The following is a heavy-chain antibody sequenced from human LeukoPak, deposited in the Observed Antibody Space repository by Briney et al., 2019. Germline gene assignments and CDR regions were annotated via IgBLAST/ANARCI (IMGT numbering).Heavy chain of an antibody. CDR1: GGSISSSSYY. D-gene: IGHD4-17*01. CDR3: ARQKHYGDYVLVRTFYFDY. Sequence: PSETLSLTCTVSGGSISSSSYYWGWIRQPPGKGLEWIGSIYYSGSTYYNPSLKSRVTISVDTSKNQFSLKLISVTAADTAVYYCARQKHYGDYVLVRTFYFDYWGQGTLVTVSS. CDR2: IYYSGST. J-gene: IGHJ4*02. V-gene: IGHV4-39*01.